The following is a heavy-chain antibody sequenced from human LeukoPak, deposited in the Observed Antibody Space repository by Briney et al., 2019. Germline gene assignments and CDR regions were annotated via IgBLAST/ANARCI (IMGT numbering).Heavy chain of an antibody. J-gene: IGHJ4*02. CDR1: GFTFRSYA. CDR2: IRYDGSNK. Sequence: GGSLRLSCAASGFTFRSYAMHWVRQAPGKGLEWVAFIRYDGSNKYYADSVKGRFTISRDNSKNTLYLQMNSLRAEDTAVYYCAKPDYGDYGAIDYWGQGTLVTVSS. V-gene: IGHV3-30*02. D-gene: IGHD4-17*01. CDR3: AKPDYGDYGAIDY.